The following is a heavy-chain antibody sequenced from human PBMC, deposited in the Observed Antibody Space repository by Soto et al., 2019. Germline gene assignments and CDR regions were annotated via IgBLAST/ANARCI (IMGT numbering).Heavy chain of an antibody. Sequence: ASVKVSCKASGYTFTGYYMHWVRQAPGQGLEWMGWINPNSGGTNYAQKFQGRVTMTRDTSTSTAYMELSGLRSDDTAVYYCASQYYDFWSGPRRNGMDVWGQGTTVTVSS. CDR2: INPNSGGT. CDR1: GYTFTGYY. V-gene: IGHV1-2*02. CDR3: ASQYYDFWSGPRRNGMDV. D-gene: IGHD3-3*01. J-gene: IGHJ6*02.